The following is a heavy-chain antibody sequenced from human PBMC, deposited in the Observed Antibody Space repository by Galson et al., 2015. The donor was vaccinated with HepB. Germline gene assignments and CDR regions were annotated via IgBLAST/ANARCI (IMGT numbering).Heavy chain of an antibody. D-gene: IGHD3-22*01. CDR1: GYSFTSYW. J-gene: IGHJ3*02. V-gene: IGHV5-10-1*01. Sequence: QSGAEVKKPGESLRISCKGSGYSFTSYWISWVRQMPGKGLEWMGRIDPSDSYTNYSPSFQGHVTISADKSISTAYLQWSSLKASDTAMYYCARHDSSGYDDDAFDIWGQGTMVTVSS. CDR3: ARHDSSGYDDDAFDI. CDR2: IDPSDSYT.